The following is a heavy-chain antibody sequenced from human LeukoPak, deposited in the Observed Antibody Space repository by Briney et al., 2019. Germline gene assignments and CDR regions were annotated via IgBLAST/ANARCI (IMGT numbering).Heavy chain of an antibody. CDR3: AGARWFGELLYNYYYYYMDV. J-gene: IGHJ6*03. D-gene: IGHD3-10*01. Sequence: SVKVSCKASGYTFTSYGISWVRQAPGQGLEWMGGIIPIFGTANYAQKFQGRVTITADKSTSTAYMELSSPRSEDTAVYYCAGARWFGELLYNYYYYYMDVWGKGTTVTVSS. V-gene: IGHV1-69*06. CDR2: IIPIFGTA. CDR1: GYTFTSYG.